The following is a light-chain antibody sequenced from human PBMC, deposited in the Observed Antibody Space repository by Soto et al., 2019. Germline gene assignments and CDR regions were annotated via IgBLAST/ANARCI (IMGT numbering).Light chain of an antibody. CDR1: SSDVGGYNY. J-gene: IGLJ1*01. V-gene: IGLV2-14*01. Sequence: QSVLTQPASVSGSPGQSITISCTVTSSDVGGYNYVSWYQQHPGKAPKLMIYEVSNRPSGVSNRFSGSKSGNMASLTTSGLQAEDEADYYCSSYTSSSTPYVFGTGTKVTVL. CDR2: EVS. CDR3: SSYTSSSTPYV.